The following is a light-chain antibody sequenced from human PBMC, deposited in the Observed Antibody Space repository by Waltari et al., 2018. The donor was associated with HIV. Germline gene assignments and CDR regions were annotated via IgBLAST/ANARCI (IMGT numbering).Light chain of an antibody. V-gene: IGLV3-21*04. CDR1: NIESKS. Sequence: YELTQPPSVSVAPGQTAMITCGGNNIESKSVQWYQQKPGQAPVRVIYFDLDRPSGIPGGFAGAVSGNTATLTSSGVDAGDEADYYCQVWDRSSDQEIFGGGTKLTVL. J-gene: IGLJ2*01. CDR3: QVWDRSSDQEI. CDR2: FDL.